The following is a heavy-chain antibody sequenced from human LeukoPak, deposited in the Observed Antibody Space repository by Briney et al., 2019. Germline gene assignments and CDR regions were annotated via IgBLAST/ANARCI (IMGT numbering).Heavy chain of an antibody. CDR1: GGSIGSYY. D-gene: IGHD3-10*01. Sequence: SETLSLTCTVSGGSIGSYYWSWIRQPPGKGLEWIGYIHDTGSTKYNPSLKSRVTITVDTSRNHLSLKLTSVTAADTAVYYCARGRPGGDWFDPWGQGTLVTVSS. V-gene: IGHV4-59*01. CDR2: IHDTGST. J-gene: IGHJ5*02. CDR3: ARGRPGGDWFDP.